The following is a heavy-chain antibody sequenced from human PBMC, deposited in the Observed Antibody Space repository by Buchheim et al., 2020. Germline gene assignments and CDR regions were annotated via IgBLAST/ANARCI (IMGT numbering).Heavy chain of an antibody. Sequence: EVQLVESGGGLVKPGGSLRLSCAASGFTFSSYSMNWVRQAPGKGLEWVSSISSSSSYIYYADSVKGRFTISRANAQKPLYLQMNSLRAEDTAVYYCARASGTNGYYYGMDVWGQGTT. CDR3: ARASGTNGYYYGMDV. D-gene: IGHD3-10*01. CDR2: ISSSSSYI. CDR1: GFTFSSYS. J-gene: IGHJ6*02. V-gene: IGHV3-21*01.